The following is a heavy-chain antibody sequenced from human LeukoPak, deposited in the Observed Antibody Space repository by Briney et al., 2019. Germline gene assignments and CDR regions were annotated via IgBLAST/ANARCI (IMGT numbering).Heavy chain of an antibody. CDR1: GFTFSNYA. CDR3: TKASGAAASYNWFDP. Sequence: GGSLRLSCAASGFTFSNYAVMWVRQAPGKGLEWVSGISWNSGSIDYADSVKGRFTISRDNAKNSLYLQMNSLRAEDTALYYCTKASGAAASYNWFDPWGQGTLVTVSS. J-gene: IGHJ5*02. CDR2: ISWNSGSI. D-gene: IGHD2-2*01. V-gene: IGHV3-9*01.